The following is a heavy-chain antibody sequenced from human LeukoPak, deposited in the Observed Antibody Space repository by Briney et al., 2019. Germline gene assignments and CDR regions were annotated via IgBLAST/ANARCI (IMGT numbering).Heavy chain of an antibody. CDR2: ISGSGGST. CDR1: GFTFSSYA. V-gene: IGHV3-23*01. D-gene: IGHD3-10*01. J-gene: IGHJ4*02. CDR3: AKDPTHVLLWFGELSEESLVFDY. Sequence: GGSLRLSCAASGFTFSSYAMSWVRQAPGKGLEWVSAISGSGGSTYYADSVKGRFTISRDNSKNTLYLQMNSLRAEDTAVYYCAKDPTHVLLWFGELSEESLVFDYWGQGTLVTVSS.